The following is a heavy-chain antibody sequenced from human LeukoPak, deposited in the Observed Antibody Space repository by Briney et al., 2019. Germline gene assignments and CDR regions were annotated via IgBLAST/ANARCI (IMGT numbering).Heavy chain of an antibody. D-gene: IGHD1-14*01. V-gene: IGHV4-59*12. CDR1: GGSTSSYY. CDR3: ARVSKRVKTVDY. J-gene: IGHJ4*02. Sequence: SETLSLTCTASGGSTSSYYWSWIRQPPGKGLEWIGYFHYSGSTNYNPSLKSRVTISVDTSKNQFSLKLSSVTAADTAVYYCARVSKRVKTVDYWGQGTLVTVSS. CDR2: FHYSGST.